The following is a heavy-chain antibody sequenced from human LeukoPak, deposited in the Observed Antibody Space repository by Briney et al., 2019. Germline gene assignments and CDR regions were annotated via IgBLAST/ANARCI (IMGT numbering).Heavy chain of an antibody. V-gene: IGHV4-39*07. CDR3: ARVRIYGGNYYFDY. CDR2: IYYSGST. D-gene: IGHD4-23*01. Sequence: SETLSLTCTVSGGSISSSSYYWGWIRQPPGKGLEWIGSIYYSGSTYYNPSLKSRVTISVDASKNQFSLKLSSVTAADTAVYYCARVRIYGGNYYFDYWGQGTLVTVSS. CDR1: GGSISSSSYY. J-gene: IGHJ4*02.